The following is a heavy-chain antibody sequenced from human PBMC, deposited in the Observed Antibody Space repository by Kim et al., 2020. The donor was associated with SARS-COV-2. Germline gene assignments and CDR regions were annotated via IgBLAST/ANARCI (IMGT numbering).Heavy chain of an antibody. CDR3: LCGSTSCYDYGMDV. D-gene: IGHD2-2*01. V-gene: IGHV3-15*01. CDR2: IKSKTDGGTT. CDR1: GFTFSNAW. Sequence: GGSLRLFCAASGFTFSNAWMSWVRQAPGKGLEWVGRIKSKTDGGTTDYAAPVKGRFTISRDDSKNTLYLQMNSLKTEDTAVYYCLCGSTSCYDYGMDVWGQGTTVTVSS. J-gene: IGHJ6*02.